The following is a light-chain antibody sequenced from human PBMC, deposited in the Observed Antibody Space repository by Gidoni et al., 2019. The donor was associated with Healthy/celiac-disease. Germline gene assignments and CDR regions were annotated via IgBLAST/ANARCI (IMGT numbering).Light chain of an antibody. Sequence: DIQMTQSPSSLSASVGDRVTITCRAVQSISSYLNWYQQKPGKAPKLLIYAASSLQSGVPSRFSGSGSGTDFTLTISSLQPEDFATYYCQQSYSTPPTFXQXTKVEIK. J-gene: IGKJ1*01. V-gene: IGKV1-39*01. CDR1: QSISSY. CDR3: QQSYSTPPT. CDR2: AAS.